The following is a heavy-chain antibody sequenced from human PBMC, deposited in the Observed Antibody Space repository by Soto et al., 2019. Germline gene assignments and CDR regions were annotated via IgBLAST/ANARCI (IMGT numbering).Heavy chain of an antibody. CDR1: GFTFSSYA. D-gene: IGHD1-26*01. CDR2: ISYDGSNK. CDR3: ARGGWELLGSDAFDI. J-gene: IGHJ3*02. V-gene: IGHV3-30-3*01. Sequence: QVQLVESGGGVVQPGRSLRLSSAASGFTFSSYAMHWVRQAPGKGLEWVAVISYDGSNKYYADSGKGRFTISRDNSKNTLYLQMNSLRAEDTAVYYCARGGWELLGSDAFDIWGQGTMVTVSS.